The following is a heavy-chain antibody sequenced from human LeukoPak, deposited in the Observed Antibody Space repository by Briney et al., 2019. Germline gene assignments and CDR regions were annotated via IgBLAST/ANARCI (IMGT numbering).Heavy chain of an antibody. V-gene: IGHV1-69*04. CDR3: ARILTTRGVTTSYYYYYGMDV. Sequence: VAAVNVSFTSSGGTFSIYAISLVRQAPGQGLEWMGRIIPILGIANYSQKFQGRVTITADKSTSTAYMELSSLRSEDTAVYYCARILTTRGVTTSYYYYYGMDVWGQGTTVTVSS. CDR2: IIPILGIA. J-gene: IGHJ6*02. CDR1: GGTFSIYA. D-gene: IGHD3-10*01.